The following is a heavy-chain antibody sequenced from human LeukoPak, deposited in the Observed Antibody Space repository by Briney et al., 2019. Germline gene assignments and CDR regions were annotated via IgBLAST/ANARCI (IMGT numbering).Heavy chain of an antibody. CDR3: VRDLRSDFMGVLSRYLSY. D-gene: IGHD2/OR15-2a*01. J-gene: IGHJ4*02. Sequence: GGALRLSCLASGFTFSSFAMHWVRQAPGTGLEYVAAISRNGSRTYYADSVKGRFTISRDNSKSTLYLQMSSLRAEDTAVYLCVRDLRSDFMGVLSRYLSYWGQGTLVTVSS. CDR1: GFTFSSFA. CDR2: ISRNGSRT. V-gene: IGHV3-64D*09.